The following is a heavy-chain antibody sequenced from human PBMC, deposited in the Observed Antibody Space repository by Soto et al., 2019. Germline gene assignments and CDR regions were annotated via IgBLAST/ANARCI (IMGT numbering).Heavy chain of an antibody. J-gene: IGHJ4*02. CDR3: ARAPGGSYLFDY. D-gene: IGHD1-26*01. Sequence: LSLTCTVSGGSISSYYWSWIRQPPGKGLEWIGYIYYSGSTNYNPSLKSRVTISVDTSKNQCSLKLSSVTAADTAVYYCARAPGGSYLFDYWGQGTLVTVSS. CDR2: IYYSGST. CDR1: GGSISSYY. V-gene: IGHV4-59*01.